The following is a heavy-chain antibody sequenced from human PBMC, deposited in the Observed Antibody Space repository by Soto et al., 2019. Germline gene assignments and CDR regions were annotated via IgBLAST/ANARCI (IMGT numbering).Heavy chain of an antibody. J-gene: IGHJ5*02. Sequence: QVQLVESGGGVVQPGRSLRLSCAASGFTFSSYAMHWVRQAPGKGLEWVAVISYDGSNKYYADSVKGRFTISRDNSKNTLYLQMNSLRAEDTAVYYCARGPMGESWGQGTLVTVSS. CDR3: ARGPMGES. CDR1: GFTFSSYA. D-gene: IGHD1-26*01. V-gene: IGHV3-30-3*01. CDR2: ISYDGSNK.